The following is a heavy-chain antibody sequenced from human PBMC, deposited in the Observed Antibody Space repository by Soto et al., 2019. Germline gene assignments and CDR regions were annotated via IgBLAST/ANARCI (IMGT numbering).Heavy chain of an antibody. V-gene: IGHV3-23*04. CDR3: AKAQGGSYFDY. D-gene: IGHD2-15*01. CDR2: ISSSGGST. J-gene: IGHJ4*02. Sequence: VQLVESGGGVVQPGRSLRLSCAASGFTFSSYGMHWVRQAPGKGLEWVSGISSSGGSTYYADSVKGRFTISRDNSKNMLYLQMNNLRAEDTAVYYCAKAQGGSYFDYWGQGTLVTVSS. CDR1: GFTFSSYG.